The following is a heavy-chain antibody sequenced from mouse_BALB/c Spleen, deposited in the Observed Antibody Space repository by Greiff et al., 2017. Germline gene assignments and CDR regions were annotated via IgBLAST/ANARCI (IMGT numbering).Heavy chain of an antibody. V-gene: IGHV5-9-4*01. CDR3: ARESFYAMDY. J-gene: IGHJ4*01. CDR2: ISSGGSYT. CDR1: GFTFSSYA. Sequence: EVKLQESGGGLVKPGGSLKLSCAASGFTFSSYAMSWVRQSPEKRLEWVAEISSGGSYTYYPDTVTGRFTISRDNAKNTLYLEMSSLRSEDTAMYYCARESFYAMDYWGQGTSVTVSS.